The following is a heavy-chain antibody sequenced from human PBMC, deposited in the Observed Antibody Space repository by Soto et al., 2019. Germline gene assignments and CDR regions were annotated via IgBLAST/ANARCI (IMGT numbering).Heavy chain of an antibody. D-gene: IGHD6-13*01. Sequence: GGPLRLSCPASGLIFSNYGMPWVRKAPGKGLEWVAVILYDGSNKYYADSVKGRFTISRDNSKNILYLQMNSLRAEDTAVYYCAKGRSSTWSFDSWGQGTLVTVSS. CDR3: AKGRSSTWSFDS. CDR1: GLIFSNYG. CDR2: ILYDGSNK. V-gene: IGHV3-30*18. J-gene: IGHJ4*02.